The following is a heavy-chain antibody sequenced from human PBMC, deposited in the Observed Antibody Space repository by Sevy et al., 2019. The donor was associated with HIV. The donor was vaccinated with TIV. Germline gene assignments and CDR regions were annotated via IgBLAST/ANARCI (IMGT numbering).Heavy chain of an antibody. J-gene: IGHJ4*02. V-gene: IGHV3-23*01. D-gene: IGHD6-19*01. CDR3: ARERDENSSGWSVPFDN. CDR1: GFTFNRFA. Sequence: GGSLRLSCSGSGFTFNRFAMNWVRQAPGKGLEWVSSISGSGASTKYADSVKGRFTISRDNSKNTMYLQMNSLRVEDTALFYCARERDENSSGWSVPFDNWGQGTLVTVSS. CDR2: ISGSGAST.